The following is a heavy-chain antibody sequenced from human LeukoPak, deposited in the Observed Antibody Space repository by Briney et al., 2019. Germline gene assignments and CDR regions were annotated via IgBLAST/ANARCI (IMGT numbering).Heavy chain of an antibody. V-gene: IGHV3-23*01. Sequence: PGGSVRLSCAASGFTFSSYAMSWVRQAPGKGLEWVSIIVGSGHSTFYTDSVKGRFTISRDNSKNTLYLRMNSLRAEDTAVYYCAKVQNRYNYNTGDFDIWGQGTMVTVSS. CDR3: AKVQNRYNYNTGDFDI. J-gene: IGHJ3*02. CDR1: GFTFSSYA. CDR2: IVGSGHST. D-gene: IGHD1-1*01.